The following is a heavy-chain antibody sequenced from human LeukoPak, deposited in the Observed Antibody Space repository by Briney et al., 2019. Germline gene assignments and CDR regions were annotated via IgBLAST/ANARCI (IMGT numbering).Heavy chain of an antibody. J-gene: IGHJ4*02. Sequence: GGSLRLSCAASGFTFSSYAMHWVRQAPGKGLEWVAVISYDGSNKYYADSVKGRFTISRDNSKNTLYLQMNSLRAEDTAVYYCARDNTSTATRFDYWGQGTLVTVSS. CDR2: ISYDGSNK. D-gene: IGHD4-17*01. CDR1: GFTFSSYA. V-gene: IGHV3-30*04. CDR3: ARDNTSTATRFDY.